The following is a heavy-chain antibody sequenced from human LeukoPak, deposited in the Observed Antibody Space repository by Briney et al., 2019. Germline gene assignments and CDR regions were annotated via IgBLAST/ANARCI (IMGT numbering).Heavy chain of an antibody. D-gene: IGHD4-17*01. CDR1: GFTFSSYS. CDR3: ARDGDYVTGTDV. Sequence: GGSLRLSCAASGFTFSSYSMNWVRQAPGKGLEWVSSISSSSSYIYYADSVKGRFTISRDNAKNSLYLQMNSLRAEDTAVYYCARDGDYVTGTDVWGQGTTVTVSS. CDR2: ISSSSSYI. J-gene: IGHJ6*02. V-gene: IGHV3-21*01.